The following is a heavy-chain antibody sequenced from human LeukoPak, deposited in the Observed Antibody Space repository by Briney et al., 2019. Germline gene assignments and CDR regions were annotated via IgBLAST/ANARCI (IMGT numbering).Heavy chain of an antibody. J-gene: IGHJ4*02. D-gene: IGHD6-13*01. CDR3: ARVRGNSCDY. Sequence: GASVTVSCKTSGFRLTYYYFHWVRQAPGQGLEWMGWIRGDTGDTDSPQKFQGRVTMTRDTSMNTAYMELSRLTFDDTAMYFCARVRGNSCDYWGQGTLVTVSS. CDR2: IRGDTGDT. V-gene: IGHV1-2*02. CDR1: GFRLTYYY.